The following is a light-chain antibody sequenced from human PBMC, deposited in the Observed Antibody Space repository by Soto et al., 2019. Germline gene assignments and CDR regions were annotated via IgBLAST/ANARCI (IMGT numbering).Light chain of an antibody. J-gene: IGLJ3*02. V-gene: IGLV1-44*01. Sequence: QSVLTQPPSASGTPGQRVTMSCSGSSSNIGSNSVNWYQQLPGTAPKLLIYSNYQRPSGVPDRFSGSKSGTSVSLAISGLQSEDEADYYCAVWDDSLNGWVFGGGTKLTVL. CDR3: AVWDDSLNGWV. CDR2: SNY. CDR1: SSNIGSNS.